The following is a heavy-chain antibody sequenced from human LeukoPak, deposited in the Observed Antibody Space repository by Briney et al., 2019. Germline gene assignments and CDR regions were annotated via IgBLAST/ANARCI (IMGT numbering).Heavy chain of an antibody. CDR2: INPNSGGT. V-gene: IGHV1-2*02. CDR1: GGTFSSYA. D-gene: IGHD6-19*01. CDR3: VRVSLYSSNWLDY. J-gene: IGHJ4*02. Sequence: ASVKVSCKASGGTFSSYAISWVRQAPGQGLEWMGWINPNSGGTKYAQKFQGRVTMTRDTAISTAYMELSRLISDDTAVYYCVRVSLYSSNWLDYWGQGTLVTVSS.